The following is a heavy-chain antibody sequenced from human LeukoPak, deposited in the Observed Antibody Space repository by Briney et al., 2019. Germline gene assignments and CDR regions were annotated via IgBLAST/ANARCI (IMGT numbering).Heavy chain of an antibody. CDR1: GFTFSSYG. V-gene: IGHV3-30*18. J-gene: IGHJ4*02. CDR2: ISYDGSNK. CDR3: AKDQVLYSSSWYDSY. Sequence: GGSLRLSCAASGFTFSSYGMHWVRQAPGKGLEWGAVISYDGSNKYYADSVKGRFTISRDNSKNTLYLQMNSLRAEDTAVYYCAKDQVLYSSSWYDSYWGQGTLVTVSS. D-gene: IGHD6-13*01.